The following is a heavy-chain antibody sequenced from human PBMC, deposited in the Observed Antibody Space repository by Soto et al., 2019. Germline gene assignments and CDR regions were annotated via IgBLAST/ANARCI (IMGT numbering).Heavy chain of an antibody. Sequence: QVQLVQSGAEVKKPGASVKVSCKASGYTFTSYDINWVRQANGQGLEWKGWMNPNSGNTGYAQKFPGRVTMPRSTSVSTAYIEVGSLRSEDTAVYYCASVTQLPSRAGGGIDVWGQGTTVPVSS. CDR2: MNPNSGNT. J-gene: IGHJ6*02. V-gene: IGHV1-8*01. CDR1: GYTFTSYD. CDR3: ASVTQLPSRAGGGIDV. D-gene: IGHD2-2*01.